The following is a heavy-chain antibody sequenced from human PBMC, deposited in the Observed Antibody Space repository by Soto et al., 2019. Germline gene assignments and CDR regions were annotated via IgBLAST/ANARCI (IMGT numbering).Heavy chain of an antibody. Sequence: QVQQVQSGAEVKKPGASVKVSCKVSGYTLTELSMHWVRQAPGKGLEWRGGFDPEDGETIYAQKFQGRVTMTEDTSTDTAYMELSSLRSEDTAVYYCATRVAEVGATPLPFDYWGQGTLVTVSS. CDR2: FDPEDGET. CDR1: GYTLTELS. D-gene: IGHD1-26*01. V-gene: IGHV1-24*01. CDR3: ATRVAEVGATPLPFDY. J-gene: IGHJ4*02.